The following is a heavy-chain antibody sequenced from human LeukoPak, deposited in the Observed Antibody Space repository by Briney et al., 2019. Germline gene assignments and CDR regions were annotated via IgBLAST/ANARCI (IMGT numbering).Heavy chain of an antibody. CDR1: GLHVSSHY. Sequence: GGSLRLSFAASGLHVSSHYMSSVRQAPGRGVEWVEAIYSGGSTYYVDSVKGRFTISRHNSKNTLYLQMNKLRAEDTAVYDCARSELDIVVVRAATDYWGQGTLVTVSS. CDR2: IYSGGST. D-gene: IGHD2-2*03. J-gene: IGHJ4*02. CDR3: ARSELDIVVVRAATDY. V-gene: IGHV3-66*02.